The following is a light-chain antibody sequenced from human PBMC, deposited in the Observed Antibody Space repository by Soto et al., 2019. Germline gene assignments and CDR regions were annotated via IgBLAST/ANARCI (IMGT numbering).Light chain of an antibody. CDR1: LSISSW. CDR3: QQYNSYPWT. CDR2: KAS. V-gene: IGKV1-5*03. Sequence: DIQMTQSPSTLYASVGDRVTITCRASLSISSWLAWYQQKPGRAPNLLIYKASSLEGGVPSRFSGSGSGTEYTLTISSLQPDDFATYYCQQYNSYPWTFGQGTKLEI. J-gene: IGKJ2*02.